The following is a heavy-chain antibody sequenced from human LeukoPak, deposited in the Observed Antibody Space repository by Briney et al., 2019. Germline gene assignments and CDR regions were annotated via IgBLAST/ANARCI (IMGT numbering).Heavy chain of an antibody. Sequence: GESLRLSCAASGFSFSTYGMHWVRQPPGKGLEWVALIRNDGNKKNYADSLKGRFTISRDNSKNTLYLQMNSLRAEDTAVYYCAKDMGACDSTSYYIYWGQGTLVTVSS. J-gene: IGHJ4*02. V-gene: IGHV3-30*02. D-gene: IGHD2/OR15-2a*01. CDR1: GFSFSTYG. CDR2: IRNDGNKK. CDR3: AKDMGACDSTSYYIY.